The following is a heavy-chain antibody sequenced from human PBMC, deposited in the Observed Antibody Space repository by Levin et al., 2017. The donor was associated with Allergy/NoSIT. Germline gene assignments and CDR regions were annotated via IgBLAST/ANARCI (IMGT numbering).Heavy chain of an antibody. CDR2: IGVDTRYI. D-gene: IGHD3-3*01. CDR3: ARDSARTTMFGEVDV. V-gene: IGHV3-21*01. CDR1: GFSFSTYS. J-gene: IGHJ6*03. Sequence: LSLTCAASGFSFSTYSMTWLRQAPGKGLEWVSSIGVDTRYIHYAGSVKGRFTVSRDNARNSLYLQMNSLRVEDTALYYCARDSARTTMFGEVDVWGKGASVTVS.